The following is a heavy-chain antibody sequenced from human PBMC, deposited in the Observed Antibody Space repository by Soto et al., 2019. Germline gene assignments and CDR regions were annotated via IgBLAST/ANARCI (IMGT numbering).Heavy chain of an antibody. CDR2: LYYRGNT. J-gene: IGHJ6*02. D-gene: IGHD6-13*01. Sequence: SETLSLTXTVSGGSIRSSGYYWNWIRQYPGKGLEWIGYLYYRGNTHYNASLKSRVTISVDTSRNQFSLKLSSVTAADTAVYYCARDVAAGGVYYYAMDVWGQGTTVTVSS. CDR1: GGSIRSSGYY. V-gene: IGHV4-31*02. CDR3: ARDVAAGGVYYYAMDV.